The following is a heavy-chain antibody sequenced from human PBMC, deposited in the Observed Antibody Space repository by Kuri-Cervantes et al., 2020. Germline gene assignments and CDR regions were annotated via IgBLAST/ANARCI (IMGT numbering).Heavy chain of an antibody. CDR3: AAGGIAARYYYYYMDV. Sequence: ESLKISCAVYGGSFSSYYWSWIRQPPGKGLEWIGYIYYSGSTNYNPSPKSRVTISVDTSKNQFSLKLSPVTAADTAVYYCAAGGIAARYYYYYMDVWGKGTTVTVSS. CDR1: GGSFSSYY. D-gene: IGHD6-6*01. V-gene: IGHV4-59*01. CDR2: IYYSGST. J-gene: IGHJ6*03.